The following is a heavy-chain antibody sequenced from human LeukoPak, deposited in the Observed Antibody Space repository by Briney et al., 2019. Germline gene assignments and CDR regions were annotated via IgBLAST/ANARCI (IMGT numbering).Heavy chain of an antibody. CDR3: ARDALGGRTKFDS. V-gene: IGHV3-74*01. J-gene: IGHJ4*02. D-gene: IGHD3-16*01. CDR2: INGDGSRI. CDR1: GFTFSSHW. Sequence: PGGSLRLSCVASGFTFSSHWMHWVRQVPGKGLMWVSRINGDGSRIHYADYVKDRFTISRDNAKNTLYLQMNSLRGDDTAIYYCARDALGGRTKFDSWGQGSLVTVSS.